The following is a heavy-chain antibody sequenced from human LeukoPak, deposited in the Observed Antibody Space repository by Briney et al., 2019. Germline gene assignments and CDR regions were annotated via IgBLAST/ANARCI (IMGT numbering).Heavy chain of an antibody. Sequence: SETLSLTCTVSGGSISSYYWSWIRQPPGKGLEWIAYIYYSGSTNYNPSLKSRVTISVDTSKNQFSLRLSSVTAADTAVYYCERVYSSGWYFDPWGQGTLVTVSS. CDR3: ERVYSSGWYFDP. J-gene: IGHJ5*02. V-gene: IGHV4-59*01. CDR1: GGSISSYY. CDR2: IYYSGST. D-gene: IGHD6-19*01.